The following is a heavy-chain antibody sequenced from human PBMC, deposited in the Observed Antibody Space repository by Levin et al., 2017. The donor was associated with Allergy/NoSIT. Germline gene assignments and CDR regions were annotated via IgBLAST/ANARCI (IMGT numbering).Heavy chain of an antibody. CDR1: GGSFSTYT. Sequence: SVKVSCKASGGSFSTYTISWLRQAPGQGLEWMGRIVPILDITNYAQKFQGRVTITADKSTNTAYMELSSLRSEDTAVFYCARQIDGYAKGGAFDVWGQGTMVTVSS. CDR2: IVPILDIT. V-gene: IGHV1-69*02. CDR3: ARQIDGYAKGGAFDV. J-gene: IGHJ3*01. D-gene: IGHD5-18*01.